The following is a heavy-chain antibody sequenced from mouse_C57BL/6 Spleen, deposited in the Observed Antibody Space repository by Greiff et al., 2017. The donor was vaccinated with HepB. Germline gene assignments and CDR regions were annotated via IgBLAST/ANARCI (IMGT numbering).Heavy chain of an antibody. V-gene: IGHV1-82*01. CDR1: GYAFSGSW. Sequence: QVQLKESGPELVKPGASVKISCKASGYAFSGSWMNWVKQRPGKGLEWIGRIYPGDGDTNYNGKFKGKATLTADKSSSTAYMQLSSLTSEDSAVYFCASAYYYGSSHWYFDVWGTGTTVTVSS. CDR2: IYPGDGDT. J-gene: IGHJ1*03. D-gene: IGHD1-1*01. CDR3: ASAYYYGSSHWYFDV.